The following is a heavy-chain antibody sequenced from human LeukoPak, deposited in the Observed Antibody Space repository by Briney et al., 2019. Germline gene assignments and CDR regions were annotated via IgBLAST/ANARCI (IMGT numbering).Heavy chain of an antibody. J-gene: IGHJ6*03. CDR3: ARDRNYMDV. CDR2: IYYSGST. Sequence: PSETLSLTCTVSGGSTSSSSYYWGWIRQPPGKGLEWIGSIYYSGSTYYNPSLKSRVTISVDTSKNQFSLKLSSVTAADTAVYYCARDRNYMDVWGKGTTVTVSS. CDR1: GGSTSSSSYY. V-gene: IGHV4-39*07.